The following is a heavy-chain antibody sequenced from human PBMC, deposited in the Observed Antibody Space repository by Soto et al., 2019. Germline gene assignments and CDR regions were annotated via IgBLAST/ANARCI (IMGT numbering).Heavy chain of an antibody. V-gene: IGHV4-34*01. CDR1: GGSFSGYY. CDR3: ARESLDILTGPPWVWYFDV. CDR2: INDRGSI. J-gene: IGHJ2*01. D-gene: IGHD3-9*01. Sequence: QVQLQQWGAGPMRPLETLSLTCGVSGGSFSGYYLAWIRQSPGKGLEWIGEINDRGSIKYNTSLKSRLSISVTTSKNHSSLNLRSVTAAGSAVYYCARESLDILTGPPWVWYFDVWGRGTRVTVSS.